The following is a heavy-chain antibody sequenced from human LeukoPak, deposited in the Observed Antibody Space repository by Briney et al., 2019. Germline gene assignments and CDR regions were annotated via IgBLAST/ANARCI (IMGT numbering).Heavy chain of an antibody. D-gene: IGHD4-17*01. J-gene: IGHJ6*02. V-gene: IGHV3-9*01. CDR3: AKSFYGDYQIYGMDV. CDR1: GFTFDDYA. Sequence: GGSLRLSCAASGFTFDDYAMHWVRQAPGKGLEWVSGISWNSGSIGYADSVKGRFTISRDNAKNSLYLQMNSLRAEDTALYYCAKSFYGDYQIYGMDVWGQGTTVTVSS. CDR2: ISWNSGSI.